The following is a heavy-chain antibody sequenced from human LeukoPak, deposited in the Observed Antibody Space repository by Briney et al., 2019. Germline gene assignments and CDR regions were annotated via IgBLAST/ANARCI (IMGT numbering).Heavy chain of an antibody. Sequence: PGRSLRLSCAASGFTFSSYAMHWVRQAPGKGLEWVAVISYDGSNKYYADSVKSRFTISRDNSKNTLYLQMNSLRAEDTAVYYCARVLYSGSYFDYWGQGTLVTVSS. CDR3: ARVLYSGSYFDY. CDR1: GFTFSSYA. J-gene: IGHJ4*02. V-gene: IGHV3-30-3*01. CDR2: ISYDGSNK. D-gene: IGHD1-26*01.